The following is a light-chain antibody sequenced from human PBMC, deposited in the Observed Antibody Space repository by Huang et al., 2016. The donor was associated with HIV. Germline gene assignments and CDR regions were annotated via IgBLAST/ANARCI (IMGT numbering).Light chain of an antibody. Sequence: EFVLTQSPATLSLSPGERATLSCRASQSVSNYLAWYQQKPGQAPRLLIYDASNRAAGIPARCSGSGSGTDFTLTISSLAPEEFAVYYCQQRNSWPPRFTFGPGTKVDIK. CDR2: DAS. V-gene: IGKV3-11*01. J-gene: IGKJ3*01. CDR3: QQRNSWPPRFT. CDR1: QSVSNY.